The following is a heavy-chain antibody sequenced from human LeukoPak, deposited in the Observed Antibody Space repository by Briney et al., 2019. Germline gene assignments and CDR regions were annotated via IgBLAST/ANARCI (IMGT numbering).Heavy chain of an antibody. CDR1: GFTFSSYG. J-gene: IGHJ4*02. CDR2: ISYDGSNK. D-gene: IGHD3-10*01. CDR3: AKDMEGSVANYFDY. Sequence: TGGSLRLSCAASGFTFSSYGMHWVRQAPGKGLEWVAVISYDGSNKYYADSVKGRFTISRDNSKNTLYLQMNSLRADDTAVYYCAKDMEGSVANYFDYWGQGTLVTVSS. V-gene: IGHV3-30*18.